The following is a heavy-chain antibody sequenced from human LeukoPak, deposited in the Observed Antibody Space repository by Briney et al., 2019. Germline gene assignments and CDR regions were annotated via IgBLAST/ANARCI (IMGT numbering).Heavy chain of an antibody. CDR2: IYYSGST. Sequence: SSQTLSLTCTVSGDSISSGSYYWSWIRQPPGKGLEWIGYIYYSGSTNYNPSLKSRVTISVDTSKNQFSLKLSSVTAADTAVYYCARDHPASYSSGWYLTHAFDIWGQGTMVTVSS. CDR1: GDSISSGSYY. CDR3: ARDHPASYSSGWYLTHAFDI. D-gene: IGHD6-19*01. V-gene: IGHV4-61*01. J-gene: IGHJ3*02.